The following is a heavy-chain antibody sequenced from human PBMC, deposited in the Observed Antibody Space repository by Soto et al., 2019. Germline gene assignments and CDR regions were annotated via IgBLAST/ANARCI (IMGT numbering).Heavy chain of an antibody. J-gene: IGHJ6*02. CDR1: GFTFSSYE. Sequence: HPGGSLRLSCAGSGFTFSSYEMDWVRQAPWKGLEWVSYISSSGHTRYYADSVKGRFTISRDNAKNSLYLQMNSLSAEDTAVYYCARDRIEGFVVVPTAIDYGMDVWGQGTTVTVSS. CDR2: ISSSGHTR. D-gene: IGHD2-2*01. V-gene: IGHV3-48*03. CDR3: ARDRIEGFVVVPTAIDYGMDV.